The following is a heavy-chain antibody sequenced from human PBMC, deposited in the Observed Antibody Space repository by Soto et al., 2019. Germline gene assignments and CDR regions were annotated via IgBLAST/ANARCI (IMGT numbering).Heavy chain of an antibody. CDR1: GGSISSYY. CDR3: AKANSGYGSFDH. Sequence: SETLSLTCTVSGGSISSYYWSWIRPPPGKGLEWIGYIYYSGSTKYNPSLKSRVTIAIYKCKNQFSLKLTSVTAADTDVYYSAKANSGYGSFDHWGQGMLVTVSS. J-gene: IGHJ4*02. D-gene: IGHD5-12*01. V-gene: IGHV4-59*01. CDR2: IYYSGST.